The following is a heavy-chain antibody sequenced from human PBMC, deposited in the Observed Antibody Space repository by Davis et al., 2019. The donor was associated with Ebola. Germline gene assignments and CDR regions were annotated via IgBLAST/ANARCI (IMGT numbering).Heavy chain of an antibody. Sequence: ASVKVSCKASGYTFTGYYMNWVRQAPGQGLEWMGRINGNSGGTNYAQKFQGRVTMTRDTSISTAYMELSRLKSDDTAVYYCARETGDGGGMDVWGKGTTVTVSS. J-gene: IGHJ6*04. CDR3: ARETGDGGGMDV. D-gene: IGHD7-27*01. CDR1: GYTFTGYY. V-gene: IGHV1-2*06. CDR2: INGNSGGT.